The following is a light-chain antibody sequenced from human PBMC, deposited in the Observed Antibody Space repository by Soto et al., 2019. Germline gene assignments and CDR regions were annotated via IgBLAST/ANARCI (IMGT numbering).Light chain of an antibody. CDR3: HQDFNLPWT. CDR2: KAS. Sequence: DIQMTQSPSTLSASLGDRVTITCRASQSISSWLAWYQQKPGKAPKLLIYKASSLESGVPSRFSGSGSGTEFTLTISSLQPEDFAVYFCHQDFNLPWTFGQGTKVDIK. CDR1: QSISSW. J-gene: IGKJ1*01. V-gene: IGKV1-5*03.